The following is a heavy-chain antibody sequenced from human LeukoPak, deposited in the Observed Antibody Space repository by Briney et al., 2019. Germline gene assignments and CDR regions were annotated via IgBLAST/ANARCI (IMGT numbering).Heavy chain of an antibody. CDR3: AKDRGPQHLVPEYFQH. J-gene: IGHJ1*01. CDR1: GFTFSSYA. Sequence: SGGSLRLSCAASGFTFSSYAMSWVRQAPGKGLEWVSAISGSGGSTYYADSVKGRFTISRDNSKNTLYLQMNSLRAEDTAVYYCAKDRGPQHLVPEYFQHWGQGTLVTVSS. CDR2: ISGSGGST. V-gene: IGHV3-23*01. D-gene: IGHD6-13*01.